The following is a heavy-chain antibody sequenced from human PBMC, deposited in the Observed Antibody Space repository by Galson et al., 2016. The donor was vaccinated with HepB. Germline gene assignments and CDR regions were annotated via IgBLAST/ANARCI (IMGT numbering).Heavy chain of an antibody. CDR1: GASITGYY. V-gene: IGHV4-59*01. Sequence: SETLSLTCTVSGASITGYYWNWVRQHPGKGLEWIGYIYHGGSTNYNPSLTSRVPVSLDTSKNQFPLKLYSGTAADTALYYFATLHYAGPVLSPNWGQGTLVTVSS. CDR3: ATLHYAGPVLSPN. J-gene: IGHJ4*02. CDR2: IYHGGST. D-gene: IGHD3-16*01.